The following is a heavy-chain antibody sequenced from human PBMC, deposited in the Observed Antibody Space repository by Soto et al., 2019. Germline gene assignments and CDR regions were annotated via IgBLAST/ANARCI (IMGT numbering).Heavy chain of an antibody. CDR3: AREGPNDYYGMDV. D-gene: IGHD1-1*01. V-gene: IGHV4-61*01. J-gene: IGHJ6*02. Sequence: SETLSLTCTVSGGSFSSGSYYWSWIRQPPGKGLEWIGYIYYSGSTNYNPSLKSRVTISVDTSKNQFSLKLSSVTAADTAVYYCAREGPNDYYGMDVWGQGTTVTVSS. CDR1: GGSFSSGSYY. CDR2: IYYSGST.